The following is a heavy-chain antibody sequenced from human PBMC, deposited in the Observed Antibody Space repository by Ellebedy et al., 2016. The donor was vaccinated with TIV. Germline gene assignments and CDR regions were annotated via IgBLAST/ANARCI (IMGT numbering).Heavy chain of an antibody. CDR3: ARSKITFGGAHIPYYFDY. CDR1: GASLGASLSGYY. CDR2: INESGTM. V-gene: IGHV4-34*01. D-gene: IGHD3-16*01. J-gene: IGHJ4*02. Sequence: SETLSLTCAVYGASLGASLSGYYWSWIRQPPGKGLEWIGEINESGTMNYSPSLKSRVTISVDKSKNQFSLRLSSVTAADTAVYYCARSKITFGGAHIPYYFDYWGQGTLVTVSS.